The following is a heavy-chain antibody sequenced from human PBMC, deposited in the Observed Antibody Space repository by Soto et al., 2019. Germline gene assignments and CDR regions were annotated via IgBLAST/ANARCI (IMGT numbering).Heavy chain of an antibody. CDR2: IYYSGCT. CDR3: ARGMGSPDY. V-gene: IGHV4-61*08. D-gene: IGHD1-26*01. J-gene: IGHJ4*02. CDR1: GGSISSGGYS. Sequence: SETLSLTCAVSGGSISSGGYSWNWIRQPPGKGLEWIGYIYYSGCTNYNPSLKSRVTISVDTSKNQFSLKLTSVTAADTAVYYCARGMGSPDYWGQGTLVTVSS.